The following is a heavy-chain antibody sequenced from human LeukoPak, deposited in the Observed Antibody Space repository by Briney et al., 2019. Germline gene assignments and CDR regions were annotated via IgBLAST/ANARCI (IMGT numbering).Heavy chain of an antibody. Sequence: PGGSLRLSCAASGFTFSDYYMSWIRQAPGKGLEWVSYISSSGSTIYYADSVKGRFTISRDNAKNSLYLQMNSLRAEDTAVYYCARLQSNYDFWSGYYYSYYFDYWGQGTLVTVSS. CDR3: ARLQSNYDFWSGYYYSYYFDY. D-gene: IGHD3-3*01. V-gene: IGHV3-11*01. CDR2: ISSSGSTI. J-gene: IGHJ4*02. CDR1: GFTFSDYY.